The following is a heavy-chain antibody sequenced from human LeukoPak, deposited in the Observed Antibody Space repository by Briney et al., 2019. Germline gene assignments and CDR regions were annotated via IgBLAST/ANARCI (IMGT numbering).Heavy chain of an antibody. V-gene: IGHV3-23*01. CDR1: GFTFDNYA. D-gene: IGHD4/OR15-4a*01. J-gene: IGHJ4*02. CDR2: ISGSGVNT. CDR3: ARDTSFNYGAHAMDV. Sequence: PGGSLRLSCAASGFTFDNYAMNWVRQAPGKGLEWVLGISGSGVNTYYADSVKGRFTISRDNSKNTLYLQLNSLRGEDTAIYYCARDTSFNYGAHAMDVWGQGTLVTVSS.